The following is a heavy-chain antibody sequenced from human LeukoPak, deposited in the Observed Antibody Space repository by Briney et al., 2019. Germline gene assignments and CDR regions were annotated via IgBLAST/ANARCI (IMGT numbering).Heavy chain of an antibody. Sequence: SETLSLTCTVSGGSISSYYWSWIRQPPGKGLEWIGYIYYSGSTNYNPSLKSRVTISVDTSKNQFSLKLSSVTDADTAVYYCARDKPPGDAFDIWGLGTMVTVSS. D-gene: IGHD1-14*01. J-gene: IGHJ3*02. CDR3: ARDKPPGDAFDI. CDR2: IYYSGST. CDR1: GGSISSYY. V-gene: IGHV4-59*01.